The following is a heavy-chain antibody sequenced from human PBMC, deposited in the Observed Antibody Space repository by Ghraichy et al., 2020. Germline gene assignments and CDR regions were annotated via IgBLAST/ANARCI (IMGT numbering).Heavy chain of an antibody. CDR3: ARHSYGGNSVTDY. CDR1: GGSISSYY. CDR2: IYTSGST. V-gene: IGHV4-4*09. D-gene: IGHD4-23*01. J-gene: IGHJ4*02. Sequence: SETLSLTCTVSGGSISSYYWSWIRQPPGKGLEWIGYIYTSGSTNYNPSLKSRVTISVDTSKNQFSLKLSSVTAADTAVYYCARHSYGGNSVTDYWGQGTLVTVSS.